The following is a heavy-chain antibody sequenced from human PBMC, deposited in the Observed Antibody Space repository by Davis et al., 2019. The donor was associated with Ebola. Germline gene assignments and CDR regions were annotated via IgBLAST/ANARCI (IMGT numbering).Heavy chain of an antibody. V-gene: IGHV4-34*01. J-gene: IGHJ6*03. D-gene: IGHD2-2*01. CDR2: INHSGST. CDR3: ARTPYVVPAASYYFYYYMDV. Sequence: MPSDTLSPTCAVHGGSFSGYYWSWIRQPPGKGLEWIGEINHSGSTNYNPSLKSRVTISVNTSKNQFSLKLSSVTAADTAVYYCARTPYVVPAASYYFYYYMDVWGKGTTVTVSS. CDR1: GGSFSGYY.